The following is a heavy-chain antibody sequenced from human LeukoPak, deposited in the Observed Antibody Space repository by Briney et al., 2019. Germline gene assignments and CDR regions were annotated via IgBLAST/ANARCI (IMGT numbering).Heavy chain of an antibody. CDR3: AKEYDSGGYGANFDY. CDR1: GFTFSTYA. V-gene: IGHV3-30*04. Sequence: GGSLRLSCAVSGFTFSTYAMHWVRQAPGKGLEWVAVVSSDGGTKYYADSVKGRFTISRDNSRNTMYLQMDSLRAEDTAVYYCAKEYDSGGYGANFDYWGQGTLVTVSS. J-gene: IGHJ4*02. CDR2: VSSDGGTK. D-gene: IGHD3-10*01.